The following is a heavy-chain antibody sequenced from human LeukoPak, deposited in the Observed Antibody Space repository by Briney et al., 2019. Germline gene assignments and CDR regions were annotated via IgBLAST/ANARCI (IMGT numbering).Heavy chain of an antibody. Sequence: SETLSLTCTVSGGSISGYYWSWIRQPPGKGLEWIGYIYNSGSTNYKPSLKSRVAMSVDTSKNHFSLELSPVTAADTAVYYCARRRGAYFDAFDMWGQGTMVTVSS. CDR3: ARRRGAYFDAFDM. CDR1: GGSISGYY. CDR2: IYNSGST. D-gene: IGHD2/OR15-2a*01. V-gene: IGHV4-59*08. J-gene: IGHJ3*02.